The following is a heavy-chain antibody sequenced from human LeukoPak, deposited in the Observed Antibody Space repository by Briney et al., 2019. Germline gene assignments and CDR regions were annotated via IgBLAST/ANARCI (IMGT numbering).Heavy chain of an antibody. J-gene: IGHJ5*02. CDR2: IYYSGST. Sequence: SETLSLTCTVSGGSISSSSYYWGWIRQPPGKGLEWIGSIYYSGSTYYNPSLKSRVTISVDTSKNQFSLKLSSVTAADTAVYYCARSIAARQGGWFDPWGQGTLVTVSS. D-gene: IGHD6-6*01. V-gene: IGHV4-39*01. CDR1: GGSISSSSYY. CDR3: ARSIAARQGGWFDP.